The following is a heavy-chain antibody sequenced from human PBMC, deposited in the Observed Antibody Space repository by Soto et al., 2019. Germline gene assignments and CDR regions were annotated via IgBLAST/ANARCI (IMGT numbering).Heavy chain of an antibody. CDR3: ARIDGPYYYYGMDV. CDR2: IYHSGST. CDR1: GGSISSGGYS. V-gene: IGHV4-30-2*01. Sequence: LSLTCSVSGGSISSGGYSWRWIRQPPGKGLEWIGYIYHSGSTYYNPSLKSRVTISVDRSKNQFSLKLSSVTAADTAVYYCARIDGPYYYYGMDVWGQGTTVT. J-gene: IGHJ6*02.